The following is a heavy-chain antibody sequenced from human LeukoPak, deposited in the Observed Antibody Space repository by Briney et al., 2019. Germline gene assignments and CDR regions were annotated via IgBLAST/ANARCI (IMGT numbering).Heavy chain of an antibody. D-gene: IGHD3-22*01. CDR3: ARGPYYYDSSGYYYQFDY. Sequence: SETLSLTCAVYSGSFSGYYWSWIRQPPGKGLEWIGEINHSGSTNYNPSLKSRVTISVDTSKNQFSLKLSSVTAADTAVYYCARGPYYYDSSGYYYQFDYWGQGTLVTVSS. CDR1: SGSFSGYY. CDR2: INHSGST. V-gene: IGHV4-34*01. J-gene: IGHJ4*02.